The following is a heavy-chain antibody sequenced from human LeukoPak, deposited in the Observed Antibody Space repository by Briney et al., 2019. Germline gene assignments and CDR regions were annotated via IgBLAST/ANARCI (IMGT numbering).Heavy chain of an antibody. CDR3: AKQYCTNGVCYPFDY. Sequence: PGGSLRLSCAASGFTFSTYDMNWVRQAPGKGLEWLSAISGRSDYIYYADSVKGRFTISRDNSKNSLYLQMNSLRTEDTALYYCAKQYCTNGVCYPFDYWGQGTLVTVSS. CDR1: GFTFSTYD. V-gene: IGHV3-21*04. CDR2: ISGRSDYI. D-gene: IGHD2-8*01. J-gene: IGHJ4*02.